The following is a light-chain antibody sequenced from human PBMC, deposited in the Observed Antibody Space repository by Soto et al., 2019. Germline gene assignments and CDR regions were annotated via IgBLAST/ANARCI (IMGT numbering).Light chain of an antibody. J-gene: IGKJ1*01. Sequence: EIVLTQSPGTLYLSPGERAILSCRTSESVSDSPLAWYQQKPGQAPRLLIYSISSRATGIPDRFSGSGSGTDFTLTISSLEPDDFAVYYCQQYGTSRWTFGLGTKVDTK. CDR2: SIS. CDR3: QQYGTSRWT. V-gene: IGKV3-20*01. CDR1: ESVSDSP.